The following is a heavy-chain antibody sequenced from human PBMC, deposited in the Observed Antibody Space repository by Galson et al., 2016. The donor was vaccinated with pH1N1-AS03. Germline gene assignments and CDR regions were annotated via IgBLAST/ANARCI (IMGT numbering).Heavy chain of an antibody. CDR3: ARDDSADVVVPAAIRLDYYGMDV. J-gene: IGHJ6*02. CDR1: GGSFNTYT. V-gene: IGHV1-69*13. Sequence: SVKVSCKASGGSFNTYTISWVRQAPGQRFEWLGGITPLFGAANYAQKFQGRVTITADESTTTAYMELSSLRSEDTAVYYCARDDSADVVVPAAIRLDYYGMDVWGQGTTVTVSS. CDR2: ITPLFGAA. D-gene: IGHD2-2*01.